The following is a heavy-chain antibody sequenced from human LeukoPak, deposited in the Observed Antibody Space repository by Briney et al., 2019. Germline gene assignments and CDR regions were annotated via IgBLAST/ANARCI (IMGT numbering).Heavy chain of an antibody. V-gene: IGHV4-34*01. CDR2: INNRGTT. CDR1: GGSLSPHY. Sequence: SETLSLTCAVSGGSLSPHYWSWIRRPLGKGLEWIGEINNRGTTNYSPSLRGRATISVDTSKNQFSLRLTSVTAADTAMYYCARVPLWWLTPFDFWGQGTQATVSS. CDR3: ARVPLWWLTPFDF. J-gene: IGHJ4*02. D-gene: IGHD5-12*01.